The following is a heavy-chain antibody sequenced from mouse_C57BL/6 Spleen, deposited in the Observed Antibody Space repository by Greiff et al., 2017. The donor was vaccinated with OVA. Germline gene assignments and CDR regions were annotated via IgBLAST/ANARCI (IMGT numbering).Heavy chain of an antibody. V-gene: IGHV5-17*01. CDR2: ISSGSSTI. CDR3: ARFYDYHWYFDV. Sequence: EVKLVESGGGLVKPGGSLKLSCAASGFTFSDYGMHWVRQAPEKGLEWVAYISSGSSTIYYADTVKGRFTISRDNAKNTLFLQMTSLRSEDTAMYYCARFYDYHWYFDVWGTGTTVTVSS. CDR1: GFTFSDYG. D-gene: IGHD2-4*01. J-gene: IGHJ1*03.